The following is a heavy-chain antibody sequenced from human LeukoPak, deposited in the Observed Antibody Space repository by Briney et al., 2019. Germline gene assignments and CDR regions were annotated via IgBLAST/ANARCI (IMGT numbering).Heavy chain of an antibody. CDR2: ISGSGGST. CDR1: GFTFSTND. CDR3: AKGPVGAMRYYFDY. Sequence: PGGSLRLSCAASGFTFSTNDMSWVRQAPGKGLEWVSAISGSGGSTYYADSVKGRFTISRDNSKNTLYLQMNSLRAEDTAVYYCAKGPVGAMRYYFDYWGQGTLVTVSS. V-gene: IGHV3-23*01. J-gene: IGHJ4*02. D-gene: IGHD1-26*01.